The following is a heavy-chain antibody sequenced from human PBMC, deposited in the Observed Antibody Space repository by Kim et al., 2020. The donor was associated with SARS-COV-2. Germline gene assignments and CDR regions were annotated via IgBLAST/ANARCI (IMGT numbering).Heavy chain of an antibody. CDR1: GYTFTNYY. V-gene: IGHV1-46*01. CDR2: INPSGGT. Sequence: ASVKVSCKAPGYTFTNYYMHWVRQAPGQGLEWMGMINPSGGTTYAQKFQGRVTMTRDTSTTTVYMELSSLRSEDTAMYYCARSGMDVWGQGTTVTVPS. J-gene: IGHJ6*02. CDR3: ARSGMDV.